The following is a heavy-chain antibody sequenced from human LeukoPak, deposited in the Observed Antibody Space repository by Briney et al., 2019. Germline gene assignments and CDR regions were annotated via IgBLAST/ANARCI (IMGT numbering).Heavy chain of an antibody. D-gene: IGHD6-6*01. Sequence: PSETLSLTCTVSDGSISGYYWSWIRQPPGKGLEYIGNIYYSGSPNYNPSLKSRVTISVDTSKNQFSPRLSSVTAADTAIYYCARAGGGRPFDPWGQGTLVTVSS. CDR3: ARAGGGRPFDP. CDR2: IYYSGSP. J-gene: IGHJ5*02. V-gene: IGHV4-59*01. CDR1: DGSISGYY.